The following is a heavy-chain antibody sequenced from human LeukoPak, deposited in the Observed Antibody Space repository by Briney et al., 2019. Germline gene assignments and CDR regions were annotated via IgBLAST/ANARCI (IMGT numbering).Heavy chain of an antibody. J-gene: IGHJ4*02. V-gene: IGHV3-11*01. CDR1: GFTFSDYY. Sequence: GGSLRLSCAASGFTFSDYYMSWIRQAPGKGLEWVSYISSSGSTIYYADSVKGRFTISRDNAKNSLYLQMNSLRAEDTAVYYCASSNYYYDSSGYFDYWGQGTLVTVSS. CDR2: ISSSGSTI. D-gene: IGHD3-22*01. CDR3: ASSNYYYDSSGYFDY.